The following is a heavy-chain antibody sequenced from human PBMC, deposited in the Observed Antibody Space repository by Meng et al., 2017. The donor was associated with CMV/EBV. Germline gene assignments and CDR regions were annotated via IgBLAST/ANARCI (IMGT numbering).Heavy chain of an antibody. CDR1: GGNFCSYA. J-gene: IGHJ4*02. D-gene: IGHD4-23*01. CDR3: ARAGDYGGRGYFDY. V-gene: IGHV1-69*12. CDR2: IIPILGTA. Sequence: QGRRVQFGAVGKRLGAWVHVSCTAAGGNFCSYAISWVRQAPGQGLEWMGGIIPILGTANYAQKFQGRVTITADEATSTAYMELSSLGSEDTAVYYCARAGDYGGRGYFDYWGQGTLVTVSS.